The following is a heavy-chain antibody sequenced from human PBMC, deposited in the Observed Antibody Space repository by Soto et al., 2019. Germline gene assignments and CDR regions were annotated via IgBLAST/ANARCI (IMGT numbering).Heavy chain of an antibody. CDR2: IYYSGST. CDR1: GGSISSGGYY. CDR3: ARENEVHPHGGNNWFDP. Sequence: QVQLQESGPGLVKPSQTLSLTCTVSGGSISSGGYYWSWIRQHPGKGLEGIGYIYYSGSTYYNPXLKSRVTISVXXSXNXXSLKLSSVTAADTAVYYCARENEVHPHGGNNWFDPWGQGTLVTVSS. J-gene: IGHJ5*02. V-gene: IGHV4-31*03.